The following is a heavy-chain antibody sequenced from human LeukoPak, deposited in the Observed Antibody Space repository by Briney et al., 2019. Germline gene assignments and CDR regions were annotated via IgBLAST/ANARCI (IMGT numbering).Heavy chain of an antibody. Sequence: GVSLRLSCAASGFNFANYGMSWVPQAPGKGREWVSTISDSGRRTYYADSVKGRFTISRDNSKNSLYLQMTNLRAEDTALYYCAAVRGRKEMGDYWGQGTLVTVSS. J-gene: IGHJ4*02. CDR1: GFNFANYG. V-gene: IGHV3-23*01. CDR3: AAVRGRKEMGDY. CDR2: ISDSGRRT. D-gene: IGHD5-24*01.